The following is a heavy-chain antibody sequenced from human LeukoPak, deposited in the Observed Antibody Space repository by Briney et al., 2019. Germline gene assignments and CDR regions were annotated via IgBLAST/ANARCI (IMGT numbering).Heavy chain of an antibody. J-gene: IGHJ4*02. D-gene: IGHD6-13*01. CDR1: GGSFSGYY. CDR3: ATLPRIAAPN. Sequence: ASETLSLTCAVYGGSFSGYYWSWIRQPPGKGLEWIGEINHSGSTNYNPSLKSRVTISVDTSKNQFSLKLSSVTAADTAVYYCATLPRIAAPNWGQGTLVTVSS. V-gene: IGHV4-34*01. CDR2: INHSGST.